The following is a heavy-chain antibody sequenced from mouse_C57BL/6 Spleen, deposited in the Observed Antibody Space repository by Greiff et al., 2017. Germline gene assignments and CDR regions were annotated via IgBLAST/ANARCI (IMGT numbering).Heavy chain of an antibody. CDR3: ARFGYYGSSYYAMDY. Sequence: QVQLQQSGAELVKPGASVKISCKASGYAFSSYWMNWVKQRPGKGLEWIGQIYPGDGDTNYNGKFKGKATLTADKSSSTAYLQLSSLTSEDSAVYFGARFGYYGSSYYAMDYWGQGTSVTVSS. J-gene: IGHJ4*01. CDR2: IYPGDGDT. D-gene: IGHD1-1*01. CDR1: GYAFSSYW. V-gene: IGHV1-80*01.